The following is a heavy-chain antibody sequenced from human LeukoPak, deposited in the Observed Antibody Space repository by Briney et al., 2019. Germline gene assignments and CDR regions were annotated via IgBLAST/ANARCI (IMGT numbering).Heavy chain of an antibody. CDR3: AKALSASSYDY. V-gene: IGHV3-23*01. CDR2: INISGGTT. CDR1: GFTFSSYT. J-gene: IGHJ4*02. D-gene: IGHD2-2*01. Sequence: GGSLRLSCAASGFTFSSYTMGWVRQAPGKGLEWVSDINISGGTTYYADSVKGRFTISRDNSKNTLYLQMNSLRAEDTAVYYCAKALSASSYDYWGQGTLVTVSS.